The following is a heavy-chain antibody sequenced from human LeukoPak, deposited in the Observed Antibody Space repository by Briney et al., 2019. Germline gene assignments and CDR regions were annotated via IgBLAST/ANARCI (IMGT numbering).Heavy chain of an antibody. V-gene: IGHV3-7*01. Sequence: GGSLRLSCAASGFTLSTYWMSWVRQAPGKGLEWVANIKQDGSQKNYVDSVKGRFTISRDNAKNPLHLQMNSLRAEDTAVYYCARETPDSSGWDWGQGTLVTVSS. D-gene: IGHD6-19*01. J-gene: IGHJ4*02. CDR3: ARETPDSSGWD. CDR1: GFTLSTYW. CDR2: IKQDGSQK.